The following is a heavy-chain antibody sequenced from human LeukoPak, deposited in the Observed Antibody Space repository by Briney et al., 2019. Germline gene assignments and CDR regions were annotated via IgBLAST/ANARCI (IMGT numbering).Heavy chain of an antibody. CDR3: ARLESSGYYVY. D-gene: IGHD3-22*01. Sequence: GKSLRISCKGSGYXFTSYWISWVRQMPGKGLEWMGRIDPRDSYTKYSPSFQGHVSISADKPISTAYLQWSSLKASDTATYYCARLESSGYYVYWGQGTLVTVSS. V-gene: IGHV5-10-1*01. J-gene: IGHJ4*02. CDR1: GYXFTSYW. CDR2: IDPRDSYT.